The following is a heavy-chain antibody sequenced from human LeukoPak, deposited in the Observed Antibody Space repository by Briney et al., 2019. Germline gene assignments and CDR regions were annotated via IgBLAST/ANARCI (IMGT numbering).Heavy chain of an antibody. J-gene: IGHJ4*02. CDR1: GFTFSSYW. CDR3: ARDRVGYDFWSGYLDY. Sequence: GGSLRLSCAASGFTFSSYWMSWVRQAPGKGLEWVANIKQDGSEKYYVDSVKGRFTISRDDAKNSLYLQMNSLRAEDTAVYYCARDRVGYDFWSGYLDYWGQGTLVTVSS. D-gene: IGHD3-3*01. CDR2: IKQDGSEK. V-gene: IGHV3-7*01.